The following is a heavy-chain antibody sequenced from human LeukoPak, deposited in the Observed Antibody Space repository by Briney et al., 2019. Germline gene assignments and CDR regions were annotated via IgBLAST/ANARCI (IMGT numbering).Heavy chain of an antibody. J-gene: IGHJ4*02. Sequence: VASVKVSCKASGYTFTRYAMNWVRQAPGQGLEWMGWINTNTGNPTYAQGFTGRFVFSLDTSVSTAYLQISSRKAEDTAVYYCARDFGRMATGDLFDYWGQGTLVTVSS. CDR2: INTNTGNP. V-gene: IGHV7-4-1*02. CDR1: GYTFTRYA. CDR3: ARDFGRMATGDLFDY. D-gene: IGHD5-24*01.